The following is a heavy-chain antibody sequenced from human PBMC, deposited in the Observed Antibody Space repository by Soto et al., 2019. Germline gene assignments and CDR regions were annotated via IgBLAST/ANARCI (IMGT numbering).Heavy chain of an antibody. V-gene: IGHV4-39*01. CDR2: IYYSGST. Sequence: QLQLQESGPGLVKPSETLSLTCTVSGGSISSSSYYWGWIRQPPGKGLEWIGSIYYSGSTYYNPSLKSRVPISVDTSKNQFSLKLSSVTAADTAVYYCARLARAYDSSGYYYDEGLLFDYWGQGTLVTVSS. CDR1: GGSISSSSYY. J-gene: IGHJ4*02. D-gene: IGHD3-22*01. CDR3: ARLARAYDSSGYYYDEGLLFDY.